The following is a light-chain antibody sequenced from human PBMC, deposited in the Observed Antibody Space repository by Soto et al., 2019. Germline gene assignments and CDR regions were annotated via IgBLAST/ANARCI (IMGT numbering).Light chain of an antibody. CDR2: SAS. CDR3: QQYNSYWT. V-gene: IGKV1-39*01. CDR1: QSIRTY. J-gene: IGKJ1*01. Sequence: DIQMTQSPSSLSASVGDRVTITCRASQSIRTYLNWYQQKPGKAPKLLIFSASSLQSGVPSRFSGSGSGTDFTLTISSLQPDDFATYYCQQYNSYWTFGQGTKVDIK.